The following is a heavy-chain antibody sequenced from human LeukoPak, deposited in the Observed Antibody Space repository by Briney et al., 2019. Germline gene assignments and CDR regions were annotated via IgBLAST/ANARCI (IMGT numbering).Heavy chain of an antibody. CDR1: GGSISSYY. CDR2: IYYSGST. V-gene: IGHV4-59*01. CDR3: ARGGVRGYYYFYMDV. D-gene: IGHD3-10*01. J-gene: IGHJ6*03. Sequence: SETLSLTCTVSGGSISSYYWSWIRQPPGKGLEWIGYIYYSGSTNYNPSLKSRVTISVDTSKNQFSLNLNSVTAADTAVYYCARGGVRGYYYFYMDVWSKGTTVTISS.